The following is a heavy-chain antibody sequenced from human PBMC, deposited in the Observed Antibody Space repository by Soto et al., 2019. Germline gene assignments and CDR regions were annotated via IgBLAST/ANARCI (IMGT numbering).Heavy chain of an antibody. J-gene: IGHJ6*02. CDR1: GGSISSGDYY. V-gene: IGHV4-30-4*01. D-gene: IGHD4-17*01. CDR2: IYYSGST. Sequence: SETLSLTCTVPGGSISSGDYYWSWIRQPPGKGLEWIGYIYYSGSTYYNPSLKSRVTISVDTSKNQFSLKLSSVTAADTAVYYCARETLKRSTVTPPYYYYYGMDVWGQGTTVTVSS. CDR3: ARETLKRSTVTPPYYYYYGMDV.